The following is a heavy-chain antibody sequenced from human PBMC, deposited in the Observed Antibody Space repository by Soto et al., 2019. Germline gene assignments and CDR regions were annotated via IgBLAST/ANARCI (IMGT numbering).Heavy chain of an antibody. V-gene: IGHV2-5*02. J-gene: IGHJ4*02. CDR2: LHWDDDK. CDR1: GFSLSTSGVG. D-gene: IGHD3-3*01. Sequence: QITLTESGPTLVKPTQTLTLTCTFSGFSLSTSGVGVGWIRQTPGKALEWLALLHWDDDKGYSPFLKSSLTKNKDTSKIQVVLTMTNIDPVDTATYYCARRVKESGTFYDFWSGHVVSYFDSRGQGTRVTVSS. CDR3: ARRVKESGTFYDFWSGHVVSYFDS.